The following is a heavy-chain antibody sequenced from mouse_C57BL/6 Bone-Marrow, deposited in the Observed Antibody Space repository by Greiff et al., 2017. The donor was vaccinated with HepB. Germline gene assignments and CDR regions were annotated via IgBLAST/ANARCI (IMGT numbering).Heavy chain of an antibody. CDR2: IYWDDDK. CDR1: GFSLSTSGMG. CDR3: ARRRALYYFDY. Sequence: QVTLKESGPGILQSSQTLSLTCSFSGFSLSTSGMGVSWIRQPSGKGLEWLAHIYWDDDKRYNPSLKSRLTISNDTSRNQVFLKITSVDTADTATYDCARRRALYYFDYWGQGTTLTVSS. D-gene: IGHD3-3*01. V-gene: IGHV8-12*01. J-gene: IGHJ2*01.